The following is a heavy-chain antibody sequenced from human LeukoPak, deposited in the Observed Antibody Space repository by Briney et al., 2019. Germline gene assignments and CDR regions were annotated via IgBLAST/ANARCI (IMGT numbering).Heavy chain of an antibody. CDR2: INHSGST. D-gene: IGHD6-13*01. V-gene: IGHV4-39*07. CDR1: GASISGSGYY. CDR3: ARPRIAAAWRVFDY. Sequence: SETLSLTCAVSGASISGSGYYWGWIRQPPGKGLEWIGEINHSGSTNYNPSLKSRVTISVDTSKNQFSLKLSSVTAADTAVYYCARPRIAAAWRVFDYWGQGTLVTVSS. J-gene: IGHJ4*02.